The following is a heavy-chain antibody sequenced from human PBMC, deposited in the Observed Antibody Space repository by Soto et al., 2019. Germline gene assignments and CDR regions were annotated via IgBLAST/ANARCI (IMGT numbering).Heavy chain of an antibody. Sequence: GGSLRLSCAASGFTFSTYVMHWVRQAPGKGLEYVSAISSNGGSTYYANSVRGRLTISRDNSKSTLYLQMGSLRAEDMAVYYCAREFGCTTTSCYGYNWFDPWGQGTLVTVSS. CDR1: GFTFSTYV. J-gene: IGHJ5*02. V-gene: IGHV3-64*01. D-gene: IGHD2-2*01. CDR2: ISSNGGST. CDR3: AREFGCTTTSCYGYNWFDP.